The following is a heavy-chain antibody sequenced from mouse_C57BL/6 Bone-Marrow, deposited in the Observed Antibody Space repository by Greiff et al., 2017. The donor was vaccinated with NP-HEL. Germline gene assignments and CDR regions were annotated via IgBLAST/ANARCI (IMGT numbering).Heavy chain of an antibody. Sequence: VQLQQSGAELVRPGTSVKMSCKASGYTFTNYWIGWAKQRPGHGLEWIGDIYPGGGYTNYNEKFKGTATLTADKSSSTAYMQFSSLTSEDSAIYYCARRGGLPWYFDVWGTGTTVTVSS. V-gene: IGHV1-63*01. J-gene: IGHJ1*03. CDR1: GYTFTNYW. CDR2: IYPGGGYT. D-gene: IGHD2-2*01. CDR3: ARRGGLPWYFDV.